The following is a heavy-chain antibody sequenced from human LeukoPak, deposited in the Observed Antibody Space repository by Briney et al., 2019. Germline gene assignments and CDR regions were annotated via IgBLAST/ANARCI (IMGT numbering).Heavy chain of an antibody. CDR1: GFTFGSYW. D-gene: IGHD3-22*01. V-gene: IGHV3-74*01. Sequence: GGSLRLSCAASGFTFGSYWTHWVRQAPGKGLVWVSRINSDGSSTSYADSVKGRFTISRDNAKNTLYLQMNSLRAEDTAVYYCARPLYYYDSSGYPRASGAFDIWGQGTMVTVSS. J-gene: IGHJ3*02. CDR2: INSDGSST. CDR3: ARPLYYYDSSGYPRASGAFDI.